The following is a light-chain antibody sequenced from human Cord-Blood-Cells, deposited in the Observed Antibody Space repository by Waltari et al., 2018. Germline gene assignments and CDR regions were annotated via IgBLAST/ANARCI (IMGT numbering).Light chain of an antibody. CDR1: QSVSSN. J-gene: IGKJ4*01. Sequence: EIVMTQSPATLSVSPGERATLSCRASQSVSSNLAWYQQKPGQAPRLLIYGAYTRATSIPARFSGSGSGTEFTLTISSLQSEDFAVYYCQQYNNWHPLTFGGGTKVEIK. V-gene: IGKV3-15*01. CDR2: GAY. CDR3: QQYNNWHPLT.